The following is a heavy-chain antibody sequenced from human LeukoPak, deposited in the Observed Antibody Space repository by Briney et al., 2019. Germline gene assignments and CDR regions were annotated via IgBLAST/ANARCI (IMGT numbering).Heavy chain of an antibody. J-gene: IGHJ4*02. Sequence: GGSLRLSCAASGFSFRSYGMHWVRQAPGKGLEWVAVISYEGSNEYYADSVKGRFTISRDNSKNTLYLQMNSLRAEDTAVYYCAKDVAVAGTQYDYWGQGTLVTVSS. V-gene: IGHV3-30*18. CDR2: ISYEGSNE. CDR1: GFSFRSYG. CDR3: AKDVAVAGTQYDY. D-gene: IGHD6-19*01.